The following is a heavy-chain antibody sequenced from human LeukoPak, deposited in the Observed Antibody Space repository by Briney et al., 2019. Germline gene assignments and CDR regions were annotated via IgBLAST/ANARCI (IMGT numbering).Heavy chain of an antibody. V-gene: IGHV3-48*02. J-gene: IGHJ6*02. D-gene: IGHD5-24*01. CDR1: GFTFSSFS. Sequence: PGGSLSPSCAALGFTFSSFSMTWVRQAPGKGLEWVSYISSSSSTIYYADSVKGRFTISRDNAKNSLYLQMNSLRDEDTAVYYCARPPFTQRGMDVWGQGTTVTVSS. CDR2: ISSSSSTI. CDR3: ARPPFTQRGMDV.